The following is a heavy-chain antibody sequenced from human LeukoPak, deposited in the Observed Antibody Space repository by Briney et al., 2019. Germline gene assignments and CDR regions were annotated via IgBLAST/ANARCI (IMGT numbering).Heavy chain of an antibody. Sequence: SETLSLTCSVSGGSMYSSTYYWGWICQPPGKGLEWIGTIYYSGSTYYNPSLKSRVTISVDTSKNQFSLKLSSVTAADTAVYYCARGSYYDSSGHFDYWGQGTLVTVSS. D-gene: IGHD3-22*01. CDR2: IYYSGST. CDR3: ARGSYYDSSGHFDY. V-gene: IGHV4-39*01. J-gene: IGHJ4*02. CDR1: GGSMYSSTYY.